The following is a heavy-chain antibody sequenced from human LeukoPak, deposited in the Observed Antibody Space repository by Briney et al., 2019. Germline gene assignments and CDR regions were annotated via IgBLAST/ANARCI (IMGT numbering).Heavy chain of an antibody. CDR3: ARDLFVAGTYYYGMDV. CDR2: INPNSGGT. D-gene: IGHD6-19*01. Sequence: GASVKVSCKASGYTFTGFYIHWVRQAPGQGLEWMGWINPNSGGTNYEQNFRGRVTMTGDTSSSTAYMELSGLRSDDTAVYYCARDLFVAGTYYYGMDVWGQGTTVTVSS. CDR1: GYTFTGFY. J-gene: IGHJ6*02. V-gene: IGHV1-2*02.